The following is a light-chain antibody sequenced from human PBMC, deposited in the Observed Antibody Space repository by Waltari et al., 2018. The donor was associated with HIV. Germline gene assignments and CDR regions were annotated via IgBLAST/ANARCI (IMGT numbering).Light chain of an antibody. CDR1: QNISNY. J-gene: IGKJ2*01. Sequence: DIQMTQSPSSLSSSVGDRVTITCRAGQNISNYLNWYQQKAGKAPKLLIYAASSVQSGVLSRFSGSGSVTDFTLTISSLQPEDCATYYCQQSSGVPPYTFGQGTKLELK. CDR2: AAS. V-gene: IGKV1-39*01. CDR3: QQSSGVPPYT.